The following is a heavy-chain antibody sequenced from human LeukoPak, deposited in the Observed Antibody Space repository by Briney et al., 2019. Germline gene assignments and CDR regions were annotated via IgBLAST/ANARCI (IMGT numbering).Heavy chain of an antibody. CDR2: IKQDGSEK. CDR3: ARDTGGGYSCYDC. J-gene: IGHJ4*02. V-gene: IGHV3-7*01. D-gene: IGHD5-18*01. Sequence: PGGSLRLSCXXXXFTFSSYWMTWIRQAPGKGLEWVANIKQDGSEKYYVDSVKGRFTISRDNAKNSLYLQMNSLRAEDTAVYYCARDTGGGYSCYDCWGQGTLVTVSS. CDR1: XFTFSSYW.